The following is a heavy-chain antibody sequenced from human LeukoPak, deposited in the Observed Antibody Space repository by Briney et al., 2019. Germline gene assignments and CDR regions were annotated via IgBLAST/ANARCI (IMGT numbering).Heavy chain of an antibody. CDR3: AREGVGYPDAFDI. J-gene: IGHJ3*02. CDR2: FYSGGST. D-gene: IGHD2-15*01. CDR1: GFTVSSSY. Sequence: PGGSLRLSCAASGFTVSSSYMNWVRQAPGKGLEWVPVFYSGGSTYYADSVKGRFTSSRDNAKNTLYLQMNSLRAEDTAVYYCAREGVGYPDAFDIWGQGTMVTVSS. V-gene: IGHV3-53*01.